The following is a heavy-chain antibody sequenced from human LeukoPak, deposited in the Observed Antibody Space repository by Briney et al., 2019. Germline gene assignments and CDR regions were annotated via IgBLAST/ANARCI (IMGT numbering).Heavy chain of an antibody. CDR2: ISYDGSNK. D-gene: IGHD5-12*01. J-gene: IGHJ4*02. V-gene: IGHV3-30*03. Sequence: GGSLRLSCAASAFTFTFSNSGMHWVRQAPGKGLEWVTFISYDGSNKYYADSVKGRFTISRDNSKNMLYLQMNSLRADDTAVYYCARDKGLRFADYWGQGTLVTVSS. CDR3: ARDKGLRFADY. CDR1: AFTFTFSNSG.